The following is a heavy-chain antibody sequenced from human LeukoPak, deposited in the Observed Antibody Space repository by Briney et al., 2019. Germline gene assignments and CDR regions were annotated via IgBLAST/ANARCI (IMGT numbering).Heavy chain of an antibody. D-gene: IGHD5-12*01. CDR2: IYYSGST. Sequence: SQTLSLTCTVSVGSISSGGYYWSWIRQHPGKGLEWIGYIYYSGSTYYHPSLKSRVTISVDTSKNQFSLKLSSVTAADTAVYYCARMIYSGYDYFDYWGQGTLVTVSS. V-gene: IGHV4-31*03. J-gene: IGHJ4*02. CDR1: VGSISSGGYY. CDR3: ARMIYSGYDYFDY.